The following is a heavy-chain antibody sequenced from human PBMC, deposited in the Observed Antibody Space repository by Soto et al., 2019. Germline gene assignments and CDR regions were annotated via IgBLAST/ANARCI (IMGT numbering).Heavy chain of an antibody. D-gene: IGHD3-10*01. Sequence: GSLRLSCAASGFTFDDYGMSWVRQAPGKGLEWVSGINLNGGSTGYGDSVEGRFTISRDNAKNSLYLQMNSLRAEDTALYYCARDERGSLFDPWGQGTLVTVS. J-gene: IGHJ5*02. CDR2: INLNGGST. CDR3: ARDERGSLFDP. V-gene: IGHV3-20*04. CDR1: GFTFDDYG.